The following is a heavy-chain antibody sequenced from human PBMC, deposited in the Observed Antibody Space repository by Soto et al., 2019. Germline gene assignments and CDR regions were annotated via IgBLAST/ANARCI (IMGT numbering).Heavy chain of an antibody. Sequence: PSETLSLTCTVSGGSISSHYWSWIRQPPGQGLEWIGYIYYSGSTNYNPSHKSRVNISVDTSKSQFSMRLSSVTAADTAVYYCARVLSLSGRYGYRGSYYGMDVWGQGTTVTVSS. CDR3: ARVLSLSGRYGYRGSYYGMDV. V-gene: IGHV4-59*08. D-gene: IGHD5-18*01. CDR1: GGSISSHY. J-gene: IGHJ6*02. CDR2: IYYSGST.